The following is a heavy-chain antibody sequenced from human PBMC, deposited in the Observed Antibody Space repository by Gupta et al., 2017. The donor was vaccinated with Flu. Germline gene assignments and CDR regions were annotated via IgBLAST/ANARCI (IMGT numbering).Heavy chain of an antibody. V-gene: IGHV3-48*03. Sequence: EVQLVESGGGLVQPGGSLRVSCAASGFTFSDHDVGWVRQAPGKGLEWVSFISSSGVPYYTDSVKGRFTISRDNAKNSVYLQMDSLRAEDTAFYYCARGHWDSWGQGTLVTVSS. J-gene: IGHJ4*02. CDR2: ISSSGVP. CDR3: ARGHWDS. CDR1: GFTFSDHD.